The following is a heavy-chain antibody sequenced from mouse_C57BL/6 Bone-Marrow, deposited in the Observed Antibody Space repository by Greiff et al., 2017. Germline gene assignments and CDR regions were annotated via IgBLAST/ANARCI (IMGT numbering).Heavy chain of an antibody. J-gene: IGHJ2*01. CDR3: ARYQQNYFDY. Sequence: EVTLVESEGGLVQPGSSMKLSCTASGFTFSDYYMAWVRQVPEKGLEWVANITYDGSSTYYLDSLKSRFIISRDNAKNILYLQMSSLKSEDTATYYCARYQQNYFDYWGQGTTLTVSS. CDR1: GFTFSDYY. CDR2: ITYDGSST. V-gene: IGHV5-16*01.